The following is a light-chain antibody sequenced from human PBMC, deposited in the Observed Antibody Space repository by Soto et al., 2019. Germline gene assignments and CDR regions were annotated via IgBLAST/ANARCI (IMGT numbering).Light chain of an antibody. CDR1: QSVLYSSTNKNY. CDR3: QQYYSTPLA. CDR2: WAS. Sequence: DIVMTQSPDSLAVSLGERATINCKSSQSVLYSSTNKNYLAWYQQKPRQPPKLLIYWASTRESGVPDRFSGSGSGTDFTLTISSLQAEEVAFYYCQQYYSTPLAFGQGTKVEIK. V-gene: IGKV4-1*01. J-gene: IGKJ1*01.